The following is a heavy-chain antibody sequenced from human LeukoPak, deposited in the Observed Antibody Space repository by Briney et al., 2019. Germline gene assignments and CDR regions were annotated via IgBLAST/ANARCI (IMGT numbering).Heavy chain of an antibody. J-gene: IGHJ5*02. V-gene: IGHV1-46*01. CDR3: ARSNGLTMVRGVIIECNWFDP. CDR1: GYTFTSNY. Sequence: GASVKVSCKASGYTFTSNYMHWVRQAPGQGLEWMGIINPSGGSTSYAQKFQGRVAMTRDMSTSTVYMELSSLRSEDTAVYYCARSNGLTMVRGVIIECNWFDPWGQGTLVTVSS. CDR2: INPSGGST. D-gene: IGHD3-10*01.